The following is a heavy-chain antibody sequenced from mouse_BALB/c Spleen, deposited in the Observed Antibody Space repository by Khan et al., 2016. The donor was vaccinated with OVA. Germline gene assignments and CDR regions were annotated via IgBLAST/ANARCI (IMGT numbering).Heavy chain of an antibody. J-gene: IGHJ4*01. CDR2: ISTYNVNT. CDR3: ARGDFVLRLRAMDY. D-gene: IGHD1-1*01. Sequence: QVQLKQSGPEVVRPGVSVTISCKGSGYTFTDYALHWVKQSRAKSLEWIGIISTYNVNTYYNQKFQGKATMTVDKSSSTAYMELARLTSEDSAIYYCARGDFVLRLRAMDYWDQGTSVTVSS. V-gene: IGHV1S137*01. CDR1: GYTFTDYA.